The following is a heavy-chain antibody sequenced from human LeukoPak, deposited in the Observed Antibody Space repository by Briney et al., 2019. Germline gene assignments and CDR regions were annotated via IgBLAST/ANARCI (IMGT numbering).Heavy chain of an antibody. J-gene: IGHJ4*02. CDR3: AKGERGLLWFGELFYYFEY. CDR2: ISGSGGST. CDR1: GFTFSKYG. V-gene: IGHV3-23*01. Sequence: GGSLRLSCAASGFTFSKYGMSWVRQAPGKGLEWVSGISGSGGSTYYADSVKGRFNISRDNSRNTLYLQMNSLRAEDTAVYYCAKGERGLLWFGELFYYFEYWGQGILVTVSS. D-gene: IGHD3-10*01.